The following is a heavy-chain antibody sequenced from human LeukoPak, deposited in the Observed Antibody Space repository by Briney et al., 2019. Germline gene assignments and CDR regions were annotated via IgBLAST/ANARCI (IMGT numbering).Heavy chain of an antibody. D-gene: IGHD3-9*01. CDR3: AKVPETGEGAHDY. J-gene: IGHJ4*02. V-gene: IGHV4-59*11. CDR1: GGSISSRY. Sequence: SETLSLTCTVSGGSISSRYWSWIRQPPGKGLEWIGYIYYSGSTNYNPSLKSRVTISVDTSKNQFSLKLSSVTAADTAVYYCAKVPETGEGAHDYWGQGTLVTVSS. CDR2: IYYSGST.